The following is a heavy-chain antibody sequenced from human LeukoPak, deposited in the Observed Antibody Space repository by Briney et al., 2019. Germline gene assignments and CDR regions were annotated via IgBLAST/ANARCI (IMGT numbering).Heavy chain of an antibody. D-gene: IGHD1-1*01. Sequence: ASVKVSCKASGYSFSQHGISWVRQAPGQGLEWMGWISGYNGNTKYAQKVQGRVTMTSDTSTSTVYMELRSLRSDDTAVYYCARDKQLDWAHYYYYYMDVWGKGTTVTVSS. CDR2: ISGYNGNT. J-gene: IGHJ6*03. V-gene: IGHV1-18*01. CDR3: ARDKQLDWAHYYYYYMDV. CDR1: GYSFSQHG.